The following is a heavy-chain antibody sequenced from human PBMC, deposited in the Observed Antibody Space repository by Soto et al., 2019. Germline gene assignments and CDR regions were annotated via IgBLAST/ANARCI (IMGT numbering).Heavy chain of an antibody. CDR2: ISYDGSNK. CDR1: GFTFSNNV. D-gene: IGHD6-25*01. V-gene: IGHV3-30-3*01. Sequence: QVQLVESGGGVVQPGTSLRLSCAASGFTFSNNVMHWVRQAPGKGLEWVAVISYDGSNKYYEDSVNGRFPISRDTSKNTLYLQMNSLRAEDTAVYYGARAGSSPPSYYDLDVWGQGTTVTASS. CDR3: ARAGSSPPSYYDLDV. J-gene: IGHJ6*02.